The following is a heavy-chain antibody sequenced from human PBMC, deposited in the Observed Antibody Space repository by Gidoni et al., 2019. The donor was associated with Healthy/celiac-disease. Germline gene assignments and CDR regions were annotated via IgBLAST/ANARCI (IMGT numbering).Heavy chain of an antibody. CDR2: INPSGGST. J-gene: IGHJ4*02. V-gene: IGHV1-46*03. Sequence: QVQLVQSGAEVKKPGASVKVFCKASGYTFTSYYMHWVREAPGQGLEWMGIINPSGGSTSYAQKLQVRVTMDRDTSTSTVYMELSSLRSEDTAVYYCARGIPGIDYWGQGTLVTVSA. CDR1: GYTFTSYY. CDR3: ARGIPGIDY. D-gene: IGHD5-18*01.